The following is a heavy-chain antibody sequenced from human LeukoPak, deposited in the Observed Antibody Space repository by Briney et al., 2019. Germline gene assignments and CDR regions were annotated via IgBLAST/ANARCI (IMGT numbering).Heavy chain of an antibody. CDR1: GFTFSSYE. CDR3: ARDAYGSDAFDI. Sequence: PGGSLRLSCAASGFTFSSYEMNWVRQAPGKGLKWVSYISSSGSTIYYADSVKGRFTISRDNAKNSLYLQMNSLRAEDTAVYYCARDAYGSDAFDIWGQGTMVTVSS. CDR2: ISSSGSTI. D-gene: IGHD2-15*01. J-gene: IGHJ3*02. V-gene: IGHV3-48*03.